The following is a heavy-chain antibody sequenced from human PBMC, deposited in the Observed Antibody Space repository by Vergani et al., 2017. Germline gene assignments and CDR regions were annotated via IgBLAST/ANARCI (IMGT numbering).Heavy chain of an antibody. Sequence: QVQLVESGGGVVQPGRSLRLSCTSSGFTFSTYAMHWFRQAPGKGLEWVAIIYYDGSKKYYADSVKGRCTLSRDNSRNTLALLMISLRAEDTAIYYCVRDGSYCGSTTFRNPSYVYYYHMDAWGEGTPVTGSS. CDR2: IYYDGSKK. V-gene: IGHV3-33*01. J-gene: IGHJ6*03. CDR1: GFTFSTYA. D-gene: IGHD2/OR15-2a*01. CDR3: VRDGSYCGSTTFRNPSYVYYYHMDA.